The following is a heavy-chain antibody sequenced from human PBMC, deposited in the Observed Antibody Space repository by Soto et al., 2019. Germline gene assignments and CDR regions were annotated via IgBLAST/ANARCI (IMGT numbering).Heavy chain of an antibody. J-gene: IGHJ4*02. D-gene: IGHD6-19*01. CDR2: IYYSGST. V-gene: IGHV4-59*08. CDR3: ATTYSSGWYYFDY. Sequence: QVQLQESGPGLVKPSETLSLTCTVSGGSISSYYWSWIRQPPGKGLEWIGYIYYSGSTNYNPSLKSRVTISVDTSKNQFSLKLNSVTAADTAVYYCATTYSSGWYYFDYWGQGTLVTVSS. CDR1: GGSISSYY.